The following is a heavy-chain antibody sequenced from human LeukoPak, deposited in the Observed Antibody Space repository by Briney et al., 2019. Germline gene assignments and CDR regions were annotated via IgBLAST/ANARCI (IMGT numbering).Heavy chain of an antibody. J-gene: IGHJ6*03. D-gene: IGHD3-3*01. Sequence: PGGSLRLSCAASGFTFRSYWMSWVRQAPGKGLEWVSSISRSATTIYYADSVKGRFTISRDNAKNSLYLQMNSLRAKDTAVYYCAREGYYDFWSGYSYYYYYMDVWGKGTTVTVSS. CDR1: GFTFRSYW. CDR2: ISRSATTI. V-gene: IGHV3-48*01. CDR3: AREGYYDFWSGYSYYYYYMDV.